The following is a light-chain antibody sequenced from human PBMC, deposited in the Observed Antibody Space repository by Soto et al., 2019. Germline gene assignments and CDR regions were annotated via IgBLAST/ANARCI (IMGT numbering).Light chain of an antibody. CDR3: QQYNKWPPIT. J-gene: IGKJ5*01. Sequence: EIVMTQSLATLSVSPGERATLSCRASQSVSSYLAWYQQKPGQSPRLLIYGASTRATGIPARFSGSGSGTEFTLTISSLQSEDFAGYYCQQYNKWPPITFGQGTRLEIK. V-gene: IGKV3-15*01. CDR2: GAS. CDR1: QSVSSY.